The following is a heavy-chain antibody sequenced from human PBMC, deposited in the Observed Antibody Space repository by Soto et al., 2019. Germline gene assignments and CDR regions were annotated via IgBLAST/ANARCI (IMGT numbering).Heavy chain of an antibody. Sequence: QVQLQESGQGLVKPSQTLSLTCTVSGGSISSGGYYWSWIRQHPGKGLEWIGYIYYSGSTYYNPSLKSRLTISVDLFKNQCSLKLSSVTAADTAVYYCASDKSGYSYYYFDYWGQGTLVTVSS. CDR3: ASDKSGYSYYYFDY. CDR1: GGSISSGGYY. D-gene: IGHD5-18*01. J-gene: IGHJ4*02. V-gene: IGHV4-31*03. CDR2: IYYSGST.